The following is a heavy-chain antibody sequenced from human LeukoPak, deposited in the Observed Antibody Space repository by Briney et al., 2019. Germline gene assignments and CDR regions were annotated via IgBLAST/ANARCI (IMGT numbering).Heavy chain of an antibody. J-gene: IGHJ6*03. CDR2: IKTDGSIT. CDR1: GFSFSVYW. V-gene: IGHV3-74*01. CDR3: ARDEMARLRYPRSDNVYYYYYYMDV. Sequence: GGSLRLSCAASGFSFSVYWMHWVRQAPGKGPVWVSRIKTDGSITDYADSVKGRFTISRDNRKNTLYLQMNSLRAEDTAVYYCARDEMARLRYPRSDNVYYYYYYMDVWGKGTTVTISS. D-gene: IGHD5-24*01.